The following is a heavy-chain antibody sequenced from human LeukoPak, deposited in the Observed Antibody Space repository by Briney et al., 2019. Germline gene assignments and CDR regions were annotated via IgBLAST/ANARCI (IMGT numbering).Heavy chain of an antibody. CDR3: ARDRSNGDYAFDY. CDR1: EFTFRSYD. D-gene: IGHD4-17*01. J-gene: IGHJ4*02. CDR2: ISSYSSYI. V-gene: IGHV3-21*01. Sequence: PGGSLRLSXAASEFTFRSYDMNWVRQAPGKGLEWVSSISSYSSYIYYADSVKGRFTISRDNAKNSLYLQMNSLRAEDMAVYYCARDRSNGDYAFDYWGQGALVTVSS.